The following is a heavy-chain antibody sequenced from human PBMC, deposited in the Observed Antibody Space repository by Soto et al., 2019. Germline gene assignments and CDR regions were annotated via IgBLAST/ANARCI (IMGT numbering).Heavy chain of an antibody. V-gene: IGHV3-30-3*01. CDR2: ISYDGSNK. CDR3: ARALASSGYYGDYYGMDV. J-gene: IGHJ6*02. D-gene: IGHD3-22*01. CDR1: GFTFSSYA. Sequence: PGGSLRLSCAASGFTFSSYAMHWVRQAPGKGLEWVAVISYDGSNKYYADSVKGRFTISRDNSKNTLYLQMNSLRAEDTAVYYCARALASSGYYGDYYGMDVWGQGTTVTVSS.